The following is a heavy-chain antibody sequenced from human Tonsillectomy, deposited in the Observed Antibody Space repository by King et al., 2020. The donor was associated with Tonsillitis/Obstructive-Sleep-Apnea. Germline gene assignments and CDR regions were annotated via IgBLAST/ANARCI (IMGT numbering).Heavy chain of an antibody. Sequence: VQLVESGGGLVQPGGSLRLSCAASGFTFSSYEMNWVRQAPGKGLEWGSYISSSGSTIYYADSVKGRFTISRDNAKNSLYLQMNSLRAEDTAVYYCARGAGYDSSGPPDAFDIWGQGTMVTVSS. CDR2: ISSSGSTI. V-gene: IGHV3-48*03. CDR1: GFTFSSYE. D-gene: IGHD3-22*01. CDR3: ARGAGYDSSGPPDAFDI. J-gene: IGHJ3*02.